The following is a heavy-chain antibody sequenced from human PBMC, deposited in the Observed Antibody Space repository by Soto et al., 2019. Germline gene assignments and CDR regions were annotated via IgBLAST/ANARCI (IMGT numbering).Heavy chain of an antibody. CDR3: AREDFWSGSLGMDV. V-gene: IGHV3-30-3*01. J-gene: IGHJ6*02. CDR1: GFTFSSYA. D-gene: IGHD3-3*01. CDR2: ISYDGSNK. Sequence: QVQLVESGGGVVQPGRSLRLSCAASGFTFSSYAMHWVRQAPGKGLEWVVVISYDGSNKYYADSVKGRFTISRDNSKNTLYLQMNSLRAEDTAVYYCAREDFWSGSLGMDVWGQGTTVTVSS.